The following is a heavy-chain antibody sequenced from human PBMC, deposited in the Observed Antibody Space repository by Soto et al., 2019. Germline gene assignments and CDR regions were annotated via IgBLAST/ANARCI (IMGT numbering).Heavy chain of an antibody. D-gene: IGHD3-10*01. Sequence: QITLKESGPPLVKPTQTLTLTCTFSGFSLSTSGVGVGWIRQPPGKALEWLALIYWDDDKRYSPSLKSRLTITQDTSKNQVVLTMTNMDPVDTATYYCARYYYGSGSYYYFDYWGQGTLVTVSS. V-gene: IGHV2-5*02. CDR3: ARYYYGSGSYYYFDY. J-gene: IGHJ4*02. CDR2: IYWDDDK. CDR1: GFSLSTSGVG.